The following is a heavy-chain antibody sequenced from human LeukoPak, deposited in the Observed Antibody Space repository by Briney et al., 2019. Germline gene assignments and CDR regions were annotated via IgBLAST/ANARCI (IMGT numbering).Heavy chain of an antibody. J-gene: IGHJ5*02. CDR3: ARGGRGIAARRGYNWFDP. V-gene: IGHV1-8*01. Sequence: ASVKVSCKASGYTFTSYDMNWVRQATGQGLEWMGWMNPNSGNTGYAQKFQGRVTMTRNTSVSTAYMELSSLRSEDTAVYYCARGGRGIAARRGYNWFDPWGQGTLVTVSS. CDR1: GYTFTSYD. D-gene: IGHD6-6*01. CDR2: MNPNSGNT.